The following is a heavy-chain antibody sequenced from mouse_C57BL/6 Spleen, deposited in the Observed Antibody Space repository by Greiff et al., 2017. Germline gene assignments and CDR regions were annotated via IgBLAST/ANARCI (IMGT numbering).Heavy chain of an antibody. CDR2: IRNKANNHAT. J-gene: IGHJ2*01. D-gene: IGHD1-1*01. V-gene: IGHV6-6*01. CDR3: TRASYYYGSSSFDY. CDR1: GFTFSDAW. Sequence: EVKVVESGGGLVQPGGSMKLSCAASGFTFSDAWMDWVRQSPEKGLEWVAEIRNKANNHATYYAESVKGRFTISRDDSKSSVYLQMNSLRAEDTGIYYCTRASYYYGSSSFDYWGQGTTLTVSS.